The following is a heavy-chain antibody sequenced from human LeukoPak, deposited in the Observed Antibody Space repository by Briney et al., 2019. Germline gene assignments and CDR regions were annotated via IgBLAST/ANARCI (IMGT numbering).Heavy chain of an antibody. CDR2: IYYSGNT. Sequence: SETLSLTCTVSGGSISSYYWSWIRQPPGKGLEWMGYIYYSGNTNYNPSPKKRVTISVDTSKHQFSLKMSSVTAADPAVYYCARADSSGYFYWYFDLWGRGTLVTVSS. J-gene: IGHJ2*01. D-gene: IGHD3-22*01. CDR3: ARADSSGYFYWYFDL. V-gene: IGHV4-59*01. CDR1: GGSISSYY.